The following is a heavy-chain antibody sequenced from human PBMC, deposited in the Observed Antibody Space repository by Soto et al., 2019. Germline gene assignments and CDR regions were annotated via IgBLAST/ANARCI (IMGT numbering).Heavy chain of an antibody. D-gene: IGHD3-10*01. CDR3: ARHVRFASHVCLIDY. V-gene: IGHV4-39*01. J-gene: IGHJ4*02. Sequence: QLQLQESGPGLVKPSETLSLTCTVSGGSISSSSYYWGWIRQPPGKGLEWIGNIYYSGSTYYNPSLKSRVTISVDTSKNQFSLRLNSVTAADPAVYYCARHVRFASHVCLIDYWGQGTLVTVSS. CDR1: GGSISSSSYY. CDR2: IYYSGST.